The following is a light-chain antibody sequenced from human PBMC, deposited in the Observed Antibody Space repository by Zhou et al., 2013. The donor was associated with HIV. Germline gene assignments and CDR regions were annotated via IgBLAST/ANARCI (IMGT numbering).Light chain of an antibody. CDR2: GVS. V-gene: IGKV3-20*01. CDR3: QQFDGSPTWT. CDR1: QSVSSN. Sequence: IVMTQSPATLSLSPGERATLSCRASQSVSSNLAWYQQTPGQAPRLLIYGVSTRATGVPDRFSGSGSGTDFTLTITRLEPEDFAVYYCQQFDGSPTWTFGPGTKVEMK. J-gene: IGKJ1*01.